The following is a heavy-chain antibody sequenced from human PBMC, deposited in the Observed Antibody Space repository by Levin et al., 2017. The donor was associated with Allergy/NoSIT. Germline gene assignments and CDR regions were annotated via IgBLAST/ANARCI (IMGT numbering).Heavy chain of an antibody. CDR3: VKVVRYRFVPEFYY. Sequence: GGSLRLSCAASGFTFNQYGMHWVRQAPGKGLEWVAVISYDGNQRYYADSVKGRFTISRDSSKNTLYLQMNSLRADDTALYYCVKVVRYRFVPEFYYWGHGTLVPVSS. D-gene: IGHD5-18*01. CDR2: ISYDGNQR. J-gene: IGHJ4*01. CDR1: GFTFNQYG. V-gene: IGHV3-30*18.